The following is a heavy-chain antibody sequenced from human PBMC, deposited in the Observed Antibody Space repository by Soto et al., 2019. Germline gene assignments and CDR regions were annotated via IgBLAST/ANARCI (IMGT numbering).Heavy chain of an antibody. CDR2: RYYSEST. J-gene: IGHJ4*02. CDR1: GGSITTGGYY. Sequence: SETLSLTCTVSGGSITTGGYYWSWIRQLPGKGLEGIGHRYYSESTYYNPSLKSRVSISLDTSKNQFSLKLSFVTAADTAMYYCAKTKCSGGSCYSWSLDYWGQGTPVTVSS. V-gene: IGHV4-31*03. CDR3: AKTKCSGGSCYSWSLDY. D-gene: IGHD2-15*01.